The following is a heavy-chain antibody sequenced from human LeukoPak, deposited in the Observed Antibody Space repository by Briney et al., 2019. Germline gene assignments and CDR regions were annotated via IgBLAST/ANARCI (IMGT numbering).Heavy chain of an antibody. CDR3: VRGYSFGPYGMDV. CDR1: GFPFSSYA. J-gene: IGHJ6*02. CDR2: ISDSGGST. V-gene: IGHV3-64D*09. D-gene: IGHD2-15*01. Sequence: HTGGSLRLSCSASGFPFSSYAMHWVRQAPGKGLEYVSAISDSGGSTYYADSVKGRFTISRDNSKNTLYLQMSSLRAEDTAVYFCVRGYSFGPYGMDVWGQGNTVTVSS.